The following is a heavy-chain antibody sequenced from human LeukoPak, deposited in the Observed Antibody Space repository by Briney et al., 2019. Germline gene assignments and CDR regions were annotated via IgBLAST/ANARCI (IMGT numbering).Heavy chain of an antibody. J-gene: IGHJ4*02. D-gene: IGHD2-15*01. V-gene: IGHV1-18*01. CDR2: ISAYNGNT. Sequence: GASATVSCKASGYTFTSYGISWVRQAPGQGLEWMGWISAYNGNTNYTLKLQGRVTMTTDTSTSTAYMELRSLRSDDTAVYYCARVRRYCSGGSCYELIDYWGQGTLVTASS. CDR3: ARVRRYCSGGSCYELIDY. CDR1: GYTFTSYG.